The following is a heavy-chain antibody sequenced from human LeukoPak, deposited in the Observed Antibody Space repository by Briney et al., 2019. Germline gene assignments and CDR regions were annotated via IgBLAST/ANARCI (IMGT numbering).Heavy chain of an antibody. J-gene: IGHJ4*02. CDR1: GFTFSSYA. D-gene: IGHD2/OR15-2a*01. Sequence: GGSLRLSCAASGFTFSSYAMSWVRQAPGKGLEWVSTISTSGGSTYYADSVKGRFTISRDNSKNTLYLQMNSLRAEDTAVYYCAKDRSVSIYYFDYWGQGTLVTVSS. V-gene: IGHV3-23*01. CDR2: ISTSGGST. CDR3: AKDRSVSIYYFDY.